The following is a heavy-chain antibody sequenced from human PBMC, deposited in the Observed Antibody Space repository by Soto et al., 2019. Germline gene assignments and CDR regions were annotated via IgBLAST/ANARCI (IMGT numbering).Heavy chain of an antibody. Sequence: GGSLRLSCAASGFTFSSYEMNWVRQAPEKGLEWVSYISSSGSTIYYADSVKGRFTISRDNAKNSLYLQMNSLRAEDTAVYYCARWGALNYYYYYYGMDVWGQGTTVTVS. V-gene: IGHV3-48*03. J-gene: IGHJ6*02. D-gene: IGHD3-16*01. CDR1: GFTFSSYE. CDR3: ARWGALNYYYYYYGMDV. CDR2: ISSSGSTI.